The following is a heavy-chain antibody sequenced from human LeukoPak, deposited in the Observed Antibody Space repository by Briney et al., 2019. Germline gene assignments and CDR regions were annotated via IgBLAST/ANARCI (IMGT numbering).Heavy chain of an antibody. CDR1: GGTFSSYA. Sequence: ASVKVSCKASGGTFSSYAISWVRQAPGQGLEWMGWISAYNGNTNYAQKLQGRVTMTTDTSTSTAYMELRSLRSDDTAVYYCARFTIFGGGWFDPWGQGTLVTVSS. CDR3: ARFTIFGGGWFDP. J-gene: IGHJ5*02. CDR2: ISAYNGNT. V-gene: IGHV1-18*01. D-gene: IGHD3-3*01.